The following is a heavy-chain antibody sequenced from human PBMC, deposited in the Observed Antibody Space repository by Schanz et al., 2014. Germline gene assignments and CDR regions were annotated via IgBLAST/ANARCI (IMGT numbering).Heavy chain of an antibody. J-gene: IGHJ4*02. CDR2: ISNDGSIK. Sequence: QLVGSGGGLIQPGGSLRLSCAASGFTFSSYAMHWVRQAPGKGLEWVALISNDGSIKYYADSVEGRFTISRDNSRNTLYLQMSSLRTEDTAVYYCASPSGYSDYGTYFDFWGQGTLVTVSS. D-gene: IGHD5-12*01. CDR3: ASPSGYSDYGTYFDF. CDR1: GFTFSSYA. V-gene: IGHV3-30-3*01.